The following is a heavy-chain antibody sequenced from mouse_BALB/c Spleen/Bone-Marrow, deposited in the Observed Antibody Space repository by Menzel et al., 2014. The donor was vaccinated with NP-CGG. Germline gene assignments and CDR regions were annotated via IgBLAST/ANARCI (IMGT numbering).Heavy chain of an antibody. J-gene: IGHJ4*01. D-gene: IGHD2-4*01. V-gene: IGHV14-3*02. Sequence: EVQLVKSGAELVKPGASVKLSCTASGFNIKDTYMHWVKQRPEQGLEWIGRIDPANGNTKYDPKFQGKATITADTSSNTAYLQLSSLTSEDTAVYYCAGFGITKEEGYYYAMDYWGQGTSVTVSS. CDR2: IDPANGNT. CDR3: AGFGITKEEGYYYAMDY. CDR1: GFNIKDTY.